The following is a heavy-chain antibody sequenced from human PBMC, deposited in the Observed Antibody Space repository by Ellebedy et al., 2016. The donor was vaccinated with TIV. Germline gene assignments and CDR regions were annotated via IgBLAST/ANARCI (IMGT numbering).Heavy chain of an antibody. Sequence: GESLKISCAASGFTFSSYTMRWVRQAPGKGLEWVSDISGSGGSTYYADSVKGRFTISRDNSKNTLYLQMNSLGVEDTAVYYCAKGITAAVVEGSLFDPWGQGTLVTVSS. V-gene: IGHV3-23*01. J-gene: IGHJ5*02. D-gene: IGHD6-13*01. CDR2: ISGSGGST. CDR3: AKGITAAVVEGSLFDP. CDR1: GFTFSSYT.